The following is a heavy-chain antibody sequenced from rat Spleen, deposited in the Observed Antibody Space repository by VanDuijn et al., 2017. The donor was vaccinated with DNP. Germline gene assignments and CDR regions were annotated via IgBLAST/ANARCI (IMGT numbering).Heavy chain of an antibody. CDR1: GFIFSNYW. Sequence: EVQLVESGGGPVQPGRSLKLSCVASGFIFSNYWMTWIRQAPWKGLEWVASITNTGDSTYYSDSVKGRFSISRDNAKSTLYLQVNSLRSEDTATYYCAKTPSPNYGFTSFDYWGQGVMVTVSS. CDR3: AKTPSPNYGFTSFDY. J-gene: IGHJ2*01. V-gene: IGHV5-31*01. CDR2: ITNTGDST. D-gene: IGHD1-11*01.